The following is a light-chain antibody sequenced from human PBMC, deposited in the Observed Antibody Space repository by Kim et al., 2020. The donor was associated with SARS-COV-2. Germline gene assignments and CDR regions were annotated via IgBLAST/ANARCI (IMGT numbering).Light chain of an antibody. CDR2: YDN. CDR3: AAWDDSLNGPV. V-gene: IGLV1-36*01. CDR1: SSNIGNNA. Sequence: ELTQPPSVSGAPRQRVTISCSGGSSNIGNNAVNWYQQVPGKAPKLLIYYDNMVPSGVSDRFSGSKSGTSASLAISGLQSEDEADYYCAAWDDSLNGPVFGTGTKVTVL. J-gene: IGLJ1*01.